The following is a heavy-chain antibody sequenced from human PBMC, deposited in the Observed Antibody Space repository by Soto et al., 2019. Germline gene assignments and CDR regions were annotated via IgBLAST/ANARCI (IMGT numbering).Heavy chain of an antibody. V-gene: IGHV3-23*01. D-gene: IGHD5-12*01. CDR1: GVTRSHA. CDR2: ISGGGYTA. CDR3: AKVQGVATIKSNFDY. Sequence: EVQLLESGGGLVQPGGSLRLSCVVSGVTRSHAMYWVRQAPGQGLEWVAGISGGGYTAYYPDSVRGRFTISRDNSKNTVYLQIDNLRDDDTAVYYCAKVQGVATIKSNFDYWGQGTLVTVSS. J-gene: IGHJ4*02.